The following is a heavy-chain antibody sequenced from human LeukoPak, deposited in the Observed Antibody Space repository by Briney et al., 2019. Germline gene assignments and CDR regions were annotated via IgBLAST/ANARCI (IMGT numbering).Heavy chain of an antibody. CDR3: ARVPYSTGTYDY. Sequence: GGSLRLSCAASGFAFSSYGMHWVRQAPGKGLEWVAVIWYDGTNKYYADSVKGRFTISRDNANNSLYLQMNSLRDGDTAVYYCARVPYSTGTYDYWGQGTLVTVSS. CDR1: GFAFSSYG. V-gene: IGHV3-33*01. J-gene: IGHJ4*02. CDR2: IWYDGTNK. D-gene: IGHD6-19*01.